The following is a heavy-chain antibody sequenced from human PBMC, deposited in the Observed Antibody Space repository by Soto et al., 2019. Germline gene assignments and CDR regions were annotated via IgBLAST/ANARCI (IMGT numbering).Heavy chain of an antibody. D-gene: IGHD5-18*01. CDR2: ISSSGSTI. CDR3: ARDLSGYSYGFDY. CDR1: GFTFSSYE. V-gene: IGHV3-48*03. Sequence: GGSLRLSCAASGFTFSSYEMNWVRQAPGKGLEWVSYISSSGSTIYYADSVKGRFTISRDNAKNSLYLQMNSLRAEDTAVYYCARDLSGYSYGFDYWGQGNLVTVSS. J-gene: IGHJ4*02.